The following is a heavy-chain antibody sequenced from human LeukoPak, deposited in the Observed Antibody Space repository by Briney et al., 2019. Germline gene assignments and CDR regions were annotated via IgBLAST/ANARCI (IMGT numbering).Heavy chain of an antibody. CDR2: IYYSGST. Sequence: ASETLSLTCTVSGGSISSSSYYWGWSRQPPGKGLEWIGSIYYSGSTYYNPSLKSRVTISVDTSKNQFSLKLSSVTAADTAVYYCASLGFFGVVIFDYWGQGTLVTVSS. CDR3: ASLGFFGVVIFDY. D-gene: IGHD3-3*01. CDR1: GGSISSSSYY. J-gene: IGHJ4*02. V-gene: IGHV4-39*07.